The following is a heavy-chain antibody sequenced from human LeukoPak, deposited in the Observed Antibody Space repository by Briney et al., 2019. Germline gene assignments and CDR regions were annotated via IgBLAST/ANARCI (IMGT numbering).Heavy chain of an antibody. J-gene: IGHJ4*02. CDR1: GGSISSGGYY. Sequence: LSLTCTASGGSISSGGYYWSWVRQAPGKGLEWVSAISGSGGSTYYADSVKGRFTISRDNSKNTLYLQMNSLRAEDTAVYYCAKEGTGTTYFDYWGQGTLVTVSS. D-gene: IGHD1-14*01. V-gene: IGHV3-23*01. CDR3: AKEGTGTTYFDY. CDR2: ISGSGGST.